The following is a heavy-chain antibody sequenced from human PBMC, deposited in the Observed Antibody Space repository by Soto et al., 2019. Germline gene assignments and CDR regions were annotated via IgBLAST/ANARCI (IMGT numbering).Heavy chain of an antibody. D-gene: IGHD6-13*01. CDR2: IWYDGSNK. Sequence: QVQLVESGGGVVQPGRSLRLSCAASGFTFSSYGMHWVRQAPGKGLEWVAVIWYDGSNKYYADSVKGRFTISRDNSKNTLYLQMNSLRAEDTAVYYCARGVGIAAQREPWFDPWGQGTLVTVSS. CDR1: GFTFSSYG. J-gene: IGHJ5*02. V-gene: IGHV3-33*01. CDR3: ARGVGIAAQREPWFDP.